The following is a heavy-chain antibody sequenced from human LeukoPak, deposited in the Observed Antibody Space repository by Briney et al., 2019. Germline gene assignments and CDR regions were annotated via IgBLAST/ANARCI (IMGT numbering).Heavy chain of an antibody. CDR1: GASLSPHY. V-gene: IGHV4-59*11. J-gene: IGHJ5*02. Sequence: SETLSLTCSVSGASLSPHYWSWVRQAPGKGLEWIGYIYFNGGTNYNPSLKSRVTISVDTSKNQFSLKLRSVTAADTAVYYCARERGYYDSSGWFDPWGQGTLVTVSS. CDR2: IYFNGGT. CDR3: ARERGYYDSSGWFDP. D-gene: IGHD3-22*01.